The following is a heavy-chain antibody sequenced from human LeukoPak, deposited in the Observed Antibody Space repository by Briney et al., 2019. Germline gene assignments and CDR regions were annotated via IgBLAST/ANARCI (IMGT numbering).Heavy chain of an antibody. V-gene: IGHV1-46*01. CDR2: INPSGGST. CDR3: AREGNWYDY. CDR1: GYILTSYS. J-gene: IGHJ5*01. Sequence: ASVKVSCKASGYILTSYSISWVRQAPGQGLEWMGIINPSGGSTTYAQKFQGRVTMTRDTSTSTVYMELSSLRSGDTAVYYCAREGNWYDYWGQGTLVTVSS.